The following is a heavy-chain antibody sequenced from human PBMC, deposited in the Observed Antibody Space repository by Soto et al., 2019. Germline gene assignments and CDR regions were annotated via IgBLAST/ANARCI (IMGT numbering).Heavy chain of an antibody. CDR1: GFTFSSYA. CDR2: ISYDGSNK. D-gene: IGHD6-13*01. V-gene: IGHV3-30-3*01. J-gene: IGHJ4*02. Sequence: QVQLVESGGGVVQPGRSLRLSCAASGFTFSSYAMHWVRQAPGKGLEWVAVISYDGSNKYYADSVKGRFTISRDNSKNTLYLQMNSLRAEDTAVYYCARVNSGFDYWGQGTLVTVPS. CDR3: ARVNSGFDY.